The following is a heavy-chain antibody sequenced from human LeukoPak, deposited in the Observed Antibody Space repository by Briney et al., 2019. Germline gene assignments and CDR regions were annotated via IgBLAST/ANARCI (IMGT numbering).Heavy chain of an antibody. CDR1: GFTFSNYA. V-gene: IGHV3-23*01. Sequence: GGPLRLSCAASGFTFSNYAMSWVRQAPGKGLEWVSAISGSGGSTYYADSVKGRFTISRDNSKNTLYLQMNSLRAEDTAVYYCAKEGELGYYDSSGYFDYWGQGTLVTVSS. D-gene: IGHD3-22*01. J-gene: IGHJ4*02. CDR2: ISGSGGST. CDR3: AKEGELGYYDSSGYFDY.